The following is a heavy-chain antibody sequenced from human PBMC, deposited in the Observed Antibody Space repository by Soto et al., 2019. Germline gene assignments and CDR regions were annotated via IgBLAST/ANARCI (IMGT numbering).Heavy chain of an antibody. CDR1: GGTFSSYA. J-gene: IGHJ6*02. D-gene: IGHD6-6*01. CDR3: ARGGYSSSRDYYYGMDV. CDR2: IIPIFGTA. Sequence: QVQLVQSGAEVKKPGSSVKVSCKASGGTFSSYAISWVRQAPGQGLEWMGGIIPIFGTANYAQKFQGRVTITADESPSTAYMELSSLRSEDTAVYYCARGGYSSSRDYYYGMDVWGQGTTVTVSS. V-gene: IGHV1-69*01.